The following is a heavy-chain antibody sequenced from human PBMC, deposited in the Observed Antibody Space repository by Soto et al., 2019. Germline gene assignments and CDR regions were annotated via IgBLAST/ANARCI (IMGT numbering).Heavy chain of an antibody. V-gene: IGHV4-31*03. D-gene: IGHD1-26*01. Sequence: QVQLQESGPGLVKPSQTLSLTCTVSGGSISSGGYYWSWIRQHPGKGLEWIGYIYYSGSTYYNPSLKSRVTISVDTSKNQFSLKLSSVTAADTAVYYCAREQSSGSYLFYFDYWGQGTLVTVSS. J-gene: IGHJ4*02. CDR1: GGSISSGGYY. CDR3: AREQSSGSYLFYFDY. CDR2: IYYSGST.